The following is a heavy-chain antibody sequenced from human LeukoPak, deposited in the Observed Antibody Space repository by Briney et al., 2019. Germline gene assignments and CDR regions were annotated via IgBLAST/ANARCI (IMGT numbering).Heavy chain of an antibody. J-gene: IGHJ4*02. CDR2: INNGDTT. D-gene: IGHD1-1*01. CDR1: GFTDNTNH. V-gene: IGHV3-66*01. CDR3: KRSTAWSRWDY. Sequence: GGSLRLSCAASGFTDNTNHMSWVRQAPGKGLEWVSIINNGDTTYYADSVKGRFTITSDNSKNTLYLQVNSLRDEDTALYYCKRSTAWSRWDYWGPGTLVTVSS.